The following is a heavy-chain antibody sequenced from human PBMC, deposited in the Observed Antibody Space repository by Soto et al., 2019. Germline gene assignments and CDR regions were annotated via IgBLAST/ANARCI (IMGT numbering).Heavy chain of an antibody. D-gene: IGHD6-19*01. V-gene: IGHV1-69*06. CDR1: GGTFSSYA. J-gene: IGHJ4*02. CDR3: ASSPPRRIGISSGWYGDYFDY. Sequence: GASVKVSCKASGGTFSSYAISWVRQAPGQGLEWMGGIIPIFGTANYAQKFQGRVTITADKSTSTAYMELSSLGSEDTAVYYCASSPPRRIGISSGWYGDYFDYWGQGTLVTVSS. CDR2: IIPIFGTA.